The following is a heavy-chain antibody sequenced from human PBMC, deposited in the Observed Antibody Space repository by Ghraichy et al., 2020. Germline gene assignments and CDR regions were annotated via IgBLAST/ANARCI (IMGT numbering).Heavy chain of an antibody. Sequence: GGSLRLSCAASGFTFSSHGMHWVRLAPGKGLEWVAVIWYDGSNKYYADSVKGRFTISRDNSKNTLHLQLNSLRVEDTGKYYCARESFWSRADDDDYGMDVWGQGTTVTVSS. CDR1: GFTFSSHG. D-gene: IGHD3-3*01. J-gene: IGHJ6*02. CDR3: ARESFWSRADDDDYGMDV. V-gene: IGHV3-33*08. CDR2: IWYDGSNK.